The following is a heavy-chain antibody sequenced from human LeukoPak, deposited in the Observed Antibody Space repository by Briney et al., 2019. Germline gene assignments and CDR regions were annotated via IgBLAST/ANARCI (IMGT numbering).Heavy chain of an antibody. D-gene: IGHD4-23*01. CDR3: AREFGHCYGDNCFYFFDT. V-gene: IGHV1-18*01. Sequence: ASVKVSCKASGYTLTNYNISWVRQAPGQGLEWMGWINTYKGDTLYAQKPQGRVTMTADTSTNTAYMELRSLRFDDTAVYYCAREFGHCYGDNCFYFFDTWGQGFRVTVPS. CDR2: INTYKGDT. CDR1: GYTLTNYN. J-gene: IGHJ4*02.